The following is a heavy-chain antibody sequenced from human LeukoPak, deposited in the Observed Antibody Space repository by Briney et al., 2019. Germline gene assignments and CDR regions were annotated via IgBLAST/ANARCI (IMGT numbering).Heavy chain of an antibody. CDR1: GFTFSSYS. V-gene: IGHV3-48*04. CDR3: VNWFDP. CDR2: ISSCSSTI. J-gene: IGHJ5*02. Sequence: GGSLRLSCAASGFTFSSYSMNWVRQAPGKGLEWVSYISSCSSTIYYADSVKGRFTISRDNAKNSLYLQINSLRAEDTAVYYCVNWFDPWGQGTLVTVSS.